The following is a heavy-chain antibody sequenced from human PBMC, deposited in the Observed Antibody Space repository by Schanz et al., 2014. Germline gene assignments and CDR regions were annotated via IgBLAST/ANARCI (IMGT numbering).Heavy chain of an antibody. V-gene: IGHV3-23*01. CDR1: GFTFSSYA. CDR2: LSGSGGST. J-gene: IGHJ4*02. Sequence: EVQLLESGGGLVRPGGSLRLSCAASGFTFSSYAMSWVRQAPGKGLEWVSALSGSGGSTYYADSVKGRFTISRDNSKNTLYLQMNSLRAEDTAVYYCAKDPSHGDYDYYFDYWRQGTLVTVSS. D-gene: IGHD3-22*01. CDR3: AKDPSHGDYDYYFDY.